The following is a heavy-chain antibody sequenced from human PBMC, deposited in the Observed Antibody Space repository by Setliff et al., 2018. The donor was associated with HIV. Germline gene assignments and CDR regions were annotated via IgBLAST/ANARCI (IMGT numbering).Heavy chain of an antibody. CDR2: IYTSGST. CDR1: GGSISSGSYY. CDR3: ARQEPYGNGGLYYFDY. D-gene: IGHD2-8*02. Sequence: PSETLSLTCTVSGGSISSGSYYWSWIRQPAGKGLEWIGRIYTSGSTNYNPSLKSRVTISVDTSKNQFSLKLSSVTAADTAVYYCARQEPYGNGGLYYFDYWGQGTLVTVSS. J-gene: IGHJ4*02. V-gene: IGHV4-61*02.